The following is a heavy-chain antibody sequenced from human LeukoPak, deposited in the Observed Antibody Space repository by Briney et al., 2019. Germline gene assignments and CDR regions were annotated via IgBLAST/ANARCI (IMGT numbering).Heavy chain of an antibody. J-gene: IGHJ4*02. Sequence: PSGRSLRLSCAASGFTFDDYAMHWVRQAPGKGLEWVSGINWNGGSTAYADSVKGRFTISRDNAKNSLYLQMNSLRAEDTALYYCAKDRNYYDSSGSDYWGQGTLVTVSS. CDR1: GFTFDDYA. D-gene: IGHD3-22*01. CDR2: INWNGGST. CDR3: AKDRNYYDSSGSDY. V-gene: IGHV3-20*04.